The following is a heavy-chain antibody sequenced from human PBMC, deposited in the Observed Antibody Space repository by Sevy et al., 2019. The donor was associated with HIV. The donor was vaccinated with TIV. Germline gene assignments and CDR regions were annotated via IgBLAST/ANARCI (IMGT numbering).Heavy chain of an antibody. CDR3: ARAGWEPDLPIDY. D-gene: IGHD1-26*01. CDR2: INPGDSGS. CDR1: GYSFTNFW. J-gene: IGHJ4*02. Sequence: GESLKISCKVSGYSFTNFWIGWVRQVPGKGLEWMGLINPGDSGSRSSPSFEGQVTISVDKSSSTVYLEWSSLKASDTAMYYCARAGWEPDLPIDYWGQGTLVTVSS. V-gene: IGHV5-51*01.